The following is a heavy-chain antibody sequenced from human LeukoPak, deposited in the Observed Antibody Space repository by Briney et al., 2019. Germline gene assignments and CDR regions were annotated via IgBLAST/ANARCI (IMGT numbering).Heavy chain of an antibody. D-gene: IGHD6-19*01. CDR2: IYSGGDT. Sequence: GGSLRLSCAASGFTFSSYSMNWVRQAPGKGLEWVSVIYSGGDTYYADSVKGRFTISRDNSKNMYLEMSSLKAEDTAVYYCARERNLEIAVAGTIFDYWGQGTLVTVSS. CDR3: ARERNLEIAVAGTIFDY. CDR1: GFTFSSYS. V-gene: IGHV3-66*01. J-gene: IGHJ4*02.